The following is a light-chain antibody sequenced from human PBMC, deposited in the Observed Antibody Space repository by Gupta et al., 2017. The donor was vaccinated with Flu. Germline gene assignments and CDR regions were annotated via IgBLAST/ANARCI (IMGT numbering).Light chain of an antibody. CDR1: RSDLGDNY. J-gene: IGLJ2*01. V-gene: IGLV1-51*01. CDR2: DNN. CDR3: WTWDFSLSAVV. Sequence: TLSCPGSRSDLGDNYVSWYQHLPGTAPKLLIYDNNKRFSGIPDRFSGSKSGTSATLGISGLQTGDEADYYCWTWDFSLSAVVFGGGTKLTVL.